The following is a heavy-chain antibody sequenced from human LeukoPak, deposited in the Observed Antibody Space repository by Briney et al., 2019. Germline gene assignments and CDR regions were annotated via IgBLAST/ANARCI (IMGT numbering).Heavy chain of an antibody. CDR2: IWYDGSNK. D-gene: IGHD6-13*01. CDR1: GFTFSSYG. Sequence: PGRSLRLSCAASGFTFSSYGMHWVRQAPGKGLEWVAVIWYDGSNKYYADSVKGRFTISRDNSKNTLYLQMNSLRAEDTAVYYCARARRYGSSWYVYYYYGMDVWGQGTTVTVSS. CDR3: ARARRYGSSWYVYYYYGMDV. J-gene: IGHJ6*02. V-gene: IGHV3-33*01.